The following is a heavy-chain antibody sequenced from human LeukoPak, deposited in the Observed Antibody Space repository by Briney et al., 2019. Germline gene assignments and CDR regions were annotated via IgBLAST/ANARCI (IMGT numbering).Heavy chain of an antibody. CDR1: GFTFSSFE. Sequence: GGSLRLSCAASGFTFSSFETNWVRQAPGKGLEWVSYISRSGGTLYYADSVKGRFTISRDNTKNLLYLQMNSLRAEDTAVYYCAKGQNSHFDYWGQGTLVTVSS. J-gene: IGHJ4*02. CDR2: ISRSGGTL. D-gene: IGHD2/OR15-2a*01. V-gene: IGHV3-48*03. CDR3: AKGQNSHFDY.